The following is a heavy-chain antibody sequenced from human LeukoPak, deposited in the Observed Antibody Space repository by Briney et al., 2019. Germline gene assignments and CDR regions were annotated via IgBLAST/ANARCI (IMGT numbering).Heavy chain of an antibody. CDR1: GYTFTDYY. J-gene: IGHJ4*02. D-gene: IGHD3-22*01. CDR3: ARGRGARYYDSSGLYYFDY. V-gene: IGHV1-2*02. CDR2: INPNSGGT. Sequence: ASVKVSCKASGYTFTDYYIHWVRQAPGQGLEWMGWINPNSGGTKYAQNFQGRVTMTRDTSINTAYMDLSRLTSDDTAVYYCARGRGARYYDSSGLYYFDYRGQGTLVTVSS.